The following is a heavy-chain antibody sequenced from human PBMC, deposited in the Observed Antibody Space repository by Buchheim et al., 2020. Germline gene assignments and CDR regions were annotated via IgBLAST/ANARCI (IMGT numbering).Heavy chain of an antibody. J-gene: IGHJ4*02. CDR1: GGSISSSSYY. Sequence: QLQLQESGPGLVKPSETLSLTCTVPGGSISSSSYYWGWIRQPPGKGLEWIGSIYYSGSTYSNPSLKSRVTISVDTSKNQFSLKLSSVTAADTAVYYCARHKTGSGYDFWSGYYTVDYWGQGTL. D-gene: IGHD3-3*01. CDR2: IYYSGST. V-gene: IGHV4-39*01. CDR3: ARHKTGSGYDFWSGYYTVDY.